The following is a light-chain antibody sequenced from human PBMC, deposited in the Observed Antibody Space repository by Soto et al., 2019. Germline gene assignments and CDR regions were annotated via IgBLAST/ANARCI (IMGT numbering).Light chain of an antibody. CDR2: EVT. V-gene: IGLV2-14*01. J-gene: IGLJ2*01. CDR3: SSYTTSYTQV. CDR1: SSDVGGYNY. Sequence: QSALTQPASVSGSPGQLITISCTGTSSDVGGYNYVSWYQHHPGKVPKLMIYEVTNRPSGISNRFSGSKSGNTASLTISGLQAEDEADYYCSSYTTSYTQVFGGGTKLTVL.